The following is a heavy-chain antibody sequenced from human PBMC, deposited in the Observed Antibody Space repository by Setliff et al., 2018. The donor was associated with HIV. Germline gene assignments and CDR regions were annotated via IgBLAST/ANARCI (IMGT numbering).Heavy chain of an antibody. V-gene: IGHV3-53*01. Sequence: PGGSLRLSCAASGFTVSSNYMSWVRQAPGKGLEWVSFIYSGGSTSYADSVKGRFTISRDNSKNTLYLQMNSLRAEDTAVYYCAKARFLEWLLFDYWGQGTLVTVSS. CDR1: GFTVSSNY. CDR3: AKARFLEWLLFDY. J-gene: IGHJ4*02. CDR2: IYSGGST. D-gene: IGHD3-3*01.